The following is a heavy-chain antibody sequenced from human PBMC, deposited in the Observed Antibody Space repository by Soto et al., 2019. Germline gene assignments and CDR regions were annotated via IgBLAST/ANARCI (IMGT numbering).Heavy chain of an antibody. CDR2: IWYDGSNK. J-gene: IGHJ6*02. D-gene: IGHD6-19*01. CDR3: ARSMAVAGTDYYYYGMDV. Sequence: QVQLVESGGGVVQPGRSLRLSCAASGFTFSSYGMHWVRQAPGTGLEWVAVIWYDGSNKYYADSVKGRFTISRDNSKKMLYLQMNSLRAEDTAVYYCARSMAVAGTDYYYYGMDVWVQGTTVTVSS. V-gene: IGHV3-33*01. CDR1: GFTFSSYG.